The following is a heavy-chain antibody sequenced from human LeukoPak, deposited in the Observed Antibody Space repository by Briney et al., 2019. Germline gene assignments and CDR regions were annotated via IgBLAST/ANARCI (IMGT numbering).Heavy chain of an antibody. CDR2: ISSSGSTI. V-gene: IGHV3-48*03. J-gene: IGHJ4*02. D-gene: IGHD6-6*01. Sequence: GSLRLSCAASGFTFSSYEMNWVRQAPGKGLEWVSYISSSGSTIYYADSVKGRFTISRDNAKNSLYLQMNSLRAEDTAVYYCARDSYSSSSGLFDYWGQGTLVTVSS. CDR1: GFTFSSYE. CDR3: ARDSYSSSSGLFDY.